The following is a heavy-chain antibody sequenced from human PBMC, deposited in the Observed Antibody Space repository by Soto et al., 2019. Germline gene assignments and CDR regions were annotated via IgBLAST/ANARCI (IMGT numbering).Heavy chain of an antibody. V-gene: IGHV4-31*03. CDR3: AIYASSGSRGFQH. CDR1: GGSISSGAYY. D-gene: IGHD3-22*01. J-gene: IGHJ1*01. CDR2: IYYSGST. Sequence: QVQLQESGPGLVKPSQTLSLTCTVSGGSISSGAYYWSWIRQHPGKGLEWIGYIYYSGSTYYNPSLKSRVTVSVDTSQNQFSLKLSSVTAADPAVYYCAIYASSGSRGFQHWGQGTLVTVSS.